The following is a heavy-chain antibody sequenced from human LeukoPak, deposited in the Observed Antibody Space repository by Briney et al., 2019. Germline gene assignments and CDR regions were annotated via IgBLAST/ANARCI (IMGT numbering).Heavy chain of an antibody. CDR1: GGSFSGYY. D-gene: IGHD6-13*01. CDR3: ARGDSSWYFDY. Sequence: SETLSLTCAVYGGSFSGYYWSWIRQPPGKGLEWIGEINHSGSTNYNPSLKSRVAISVDTSKNQFSLKLSSVTAADTAVYYCARGDSSWYFDYWGQGTLVTVSS. V-gene: IGHV4-34*01. CDR2: INHSGST. J-gene: IGHJ4*02.